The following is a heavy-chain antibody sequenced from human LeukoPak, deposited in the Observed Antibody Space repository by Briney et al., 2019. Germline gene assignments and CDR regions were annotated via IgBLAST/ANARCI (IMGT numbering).Heavy chain of an antibody. J-gene: IGHJ4*02. CDR2: IKSKIDGGTT. CDR3: TTGYGHSDFDY. V-gene: IGHV3-15*01. D-gene: IGHD3-3*02. CDR1: GFTLTNAM. Sequence: TGGSLRHSRAASGFTLTNAMMGWVRPAPGKGLEWVGLIKSKIDGGTTDFAAPVKGRFTISIDDSKHTLYLQINSLKSEDTGVYYCTTGYGHSDFDYWGQGTLVTVSS.